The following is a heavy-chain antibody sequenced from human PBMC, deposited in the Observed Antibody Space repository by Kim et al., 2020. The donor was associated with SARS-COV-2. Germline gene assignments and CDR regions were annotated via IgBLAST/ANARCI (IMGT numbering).Heavy chain of an antibody. D-gene: IGHD6-13*01. CDR3: ARVYGIAAAIDY. Sequence: TKFSQNFQGRVTFTRHTPATTAYMELNSLRSEDTAVYYCARVYGIAAAIDYWGQGTLVTVSS. J-gene: IGHJ4*02. V-gene: IGHV1-3*01. CDR2: T.